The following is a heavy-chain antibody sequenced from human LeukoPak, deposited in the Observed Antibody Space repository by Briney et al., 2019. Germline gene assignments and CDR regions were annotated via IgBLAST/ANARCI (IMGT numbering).Heavy chain of an antibody. Sequence: ASVKVSCKASGYXFTGYYIHWVRQAPGQGLEWMGWINPNSGGTNYAQKFQGRVTMTRDTSISTAYMELSRLRSDDTAVYYCARLWFGELSTFDYWGQGTLVTVSS. J-gene: IGHJ4*02. D-gene: IGHD3-10*01. CDR2: INPNSGGT. CDR3: ARLWFGELSTFDY. V-gene: IGHV1-2*02. CDR1: GYXFTGYY.